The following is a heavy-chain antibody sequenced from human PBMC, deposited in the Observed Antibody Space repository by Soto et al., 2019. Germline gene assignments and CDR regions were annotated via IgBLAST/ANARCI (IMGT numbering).Heavy chain of an antibody. Sequence: QVQLQESGPGLVKPSQTLSLTSTVSGGSISSGGYYWSWIRQHPVKGLEWIGYVYYSGSTYYNPSIKSRVTLSVDTSKNQFSLKLSSVPAADTAVYYCARDARTYSSSSYYGMDVWGQGTTVTVSS. J-gene: IGHJ6*02. CDR3: ARDARTYSSSSYYGMDV. CDR1: GGSISSGGYY. D-gene: IGHD6-6*01. CDR2: VYYSGST. V-gene: IGHV4-31*03.